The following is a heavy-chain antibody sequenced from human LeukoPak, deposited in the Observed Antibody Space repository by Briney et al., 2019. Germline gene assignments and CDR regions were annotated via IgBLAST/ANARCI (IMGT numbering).Heavy chain of an antibody. Sequence: PGGSLRLSCAASGFTFSSYSMNWVRQAPGKGLEWVSYISSSSTIYYADSVKGRFTISRDNAKNSLYLQMNSLRAEDTAVYYCARDYGDAFDIWGQGTMVTVSS. CDR3: ARDYGDAFDI. V-gene: IGHV3-48*01. D-gene: IGHD3-10*01. J-gene: IGHJ3*02. CDR1: GFTFSSYS. CDR2: ISSSSTI.